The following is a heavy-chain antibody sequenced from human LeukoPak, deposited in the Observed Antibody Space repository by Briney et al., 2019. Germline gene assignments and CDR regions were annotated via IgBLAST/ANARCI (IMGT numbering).Heavy chain of an antibody. CDR3: ARGQVSRYFDWSPLNYFDY. CDR1: GGSISSYY. V-gene: IGHV4-59*01. J-gene: IGHJ4*02. D-gene: IGHD3-9*01. CDR2: IYYSGST. Sequence: KSSETLSLTCTVSGGSISSYYWSWIRQPPGKGLEWIGYIYYSGSTNYNPSLKSRVTISVDTSKNQFSLKLSSVTAADTAVYYCARGQVSRYFDWSPLNYFDYWGQGTLVTVSS.